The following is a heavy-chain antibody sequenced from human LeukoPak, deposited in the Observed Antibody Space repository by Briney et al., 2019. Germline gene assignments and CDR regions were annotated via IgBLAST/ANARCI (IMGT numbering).Heavy chain of an antibody. Sequence: PSETLFLTCTVSGGSISIGGYYWSWIRQHPGEGLEWIGWIYYSGSTYYNPSLKSRVTISVDTSKNQLSLKLTSVTAADTAVYYCASEPISGGKHFDYWGQGTLVTVSS. D-gene: IGHD3-16*01. CDR2: IYYSGST. J-gene: IGHJ4*02. V-gene: IGHV4-31*03. CDR1: GGSISIGGYY. CDR3: ASEPISGGKHFDY.